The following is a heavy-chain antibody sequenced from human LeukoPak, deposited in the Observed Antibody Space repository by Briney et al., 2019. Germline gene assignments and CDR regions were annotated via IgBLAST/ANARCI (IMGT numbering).Heavy chain of an antibody. J-gene: IGHJ4*02. CDR2: FHHSGHT. CDR3: ARLGFTMILVATT. Sequence: SETLSLTCTVSGDSINSSPYYWGWIRQPPGKGLEWLGSFHHSGHTYYNPFLNSRLTISVDTSKNRLSLNLNSVTATDTAVYYCARLGFTMILVATTWGQGTLVTVSS. V-gene: IGHV4-39*01. D-gene: IGHD3-22*01. CDR1: GDSINSSPYY.